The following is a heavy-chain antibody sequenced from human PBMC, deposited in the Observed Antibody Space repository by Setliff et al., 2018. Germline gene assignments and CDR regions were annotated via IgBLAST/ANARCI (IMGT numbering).Heavy chain of an antibody. Sequence: SETLSLTCTVSGGSISSGDYYWTWVRQPPGKGLEWIGFIYYSGNTFYNPSLKSRLTISVDTSKNLFSLKLSSVTAADTAVYYCARQLYYYGTPGYFDYWGQGTLVTVSS. CDR1: GGSISSGDYY. J-gene: IGHJ4*02. CDR3: ARQLYYYGTPGYFDY. CDR2: IYYSGNT. D-gene: IGHD3-10*01. V-gene: IGHV4-30-4*08.